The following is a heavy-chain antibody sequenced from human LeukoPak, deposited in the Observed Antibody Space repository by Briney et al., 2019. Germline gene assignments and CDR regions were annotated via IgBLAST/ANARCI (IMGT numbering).Heavy chain of an antibody. CDR1: GGSISSYY. J-gene: IGHJ4*02. CDR3: ARHGGGGESYPRVFDY. Sequence: SETLSLTCTVSGGSISSYYWSWIRQPPGKGLEWIGYIYYSGSTNYNPSLNSRVTISVDTSKNQFSLKLSSMTAADTAVYYCARHGGGGESYPRVFDYWGRGSLVTVSS. CDR2: IYYSGST. D-gene: IGHD1-26*01. V-gene: IGHV4-59*08.